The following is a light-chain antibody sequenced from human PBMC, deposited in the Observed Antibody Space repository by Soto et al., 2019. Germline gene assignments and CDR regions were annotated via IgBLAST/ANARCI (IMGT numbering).Light chain of an antibody. Sequence: EIFLTQSPGTLSLSPGERATLSCRASQILSSRYLAWYQQKPGQAPRLLIYDASTRATGIPDRFSGSGSGTDFTLTISRLGPEDFAVYYCQQTYRIPYTFGQGTKLEI. V-gene: IGKV3-20*01. CDR1: QILSSRY. CDR2: DAS. J-gene: IGKJ2*01. CDR3: QQTYRIPYT.